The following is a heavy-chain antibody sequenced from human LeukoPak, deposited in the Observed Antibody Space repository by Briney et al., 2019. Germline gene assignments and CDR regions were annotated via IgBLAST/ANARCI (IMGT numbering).Heavy chain of an antibody. J-gene: IGHJ4*02. Sequence: PGGSLRLSCAASGFTFDDYGMSWVRQAPGKGLEWVSGINWSGGSTGYADSVKGRFTISRDNAKNSLYLQMNSLRAEDTALYYCARGYDFWSGYYDDGDYFDYWGQGTLVTVSS. CDR3: ARGYDFWSGYYDDGDYFDY. CDR1: GFTFDDYG. V-gene: IGHV3-20*04. CDR2: INWSGGST. D-gene: IGHD3-3*01.